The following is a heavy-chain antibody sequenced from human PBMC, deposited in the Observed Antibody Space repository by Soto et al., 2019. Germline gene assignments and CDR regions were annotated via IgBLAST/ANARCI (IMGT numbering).Heavy chain of an antibody. CDR2: ISYDGSNK. CDR1: GFTFSSYA. D-gene: IGHD3-22*01. Sequence: PGGSLRLSCAASGFTFSSYAMHWVRQAPGKGLEWVAVISYDGSNKYYADSVKGRFTISRDNSKNTLYLQMNSLRAEDTAVYYCARESDYDSSGYYFDYWGQGTLVTVSS. J-gene: IGHJ4*02. V-gene: IGHV3-30-3*01. CDR3: ARESDYDSSGYYFDY.